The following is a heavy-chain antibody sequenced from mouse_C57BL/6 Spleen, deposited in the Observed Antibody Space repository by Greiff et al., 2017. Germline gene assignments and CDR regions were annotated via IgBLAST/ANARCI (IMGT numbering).Heavy chain of an antibody. Sequence: QVQLQQPGAELVKPGASVKLSCKASGYTFTSYWMHWVKQRPGQGLEWIGMIHPNSGSTNYNEKFKSKATLTVYKSSSTAYMQLSSLTSEDSAVYYCARWGVVFSYYAMDYWGQGTSVTVSS. V-gene: IGHV1-64*01. J-gene: IGHJ4*01. CDR2: IHPNSGST. D-gene: IGHD1-1*01. CDR3: ARWGVVFSYYAMDY. CDR1: GYTFTSYW.